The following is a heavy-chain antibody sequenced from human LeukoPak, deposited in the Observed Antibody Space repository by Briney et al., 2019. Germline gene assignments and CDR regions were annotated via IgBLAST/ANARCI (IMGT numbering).Heavy chain of an antibody. CDR1: GFTISSYG. D-gene: IGHD6-13*01. CDR2: IWYDGSNK. Sequence: PGRSLRLSCAASGFTISSYGMHWVRQAPGRGLEWVAVIWYDGSNKYYADSVKGRFTISRDNSKNTLYLQMNSLRAEDTAVYYCARDNKQLMDVWGQGTTVTVSS. V-gene: IGHV3-33*01. J-gene: IGHJ6*02. CDR3: ARDNKQLMDV.